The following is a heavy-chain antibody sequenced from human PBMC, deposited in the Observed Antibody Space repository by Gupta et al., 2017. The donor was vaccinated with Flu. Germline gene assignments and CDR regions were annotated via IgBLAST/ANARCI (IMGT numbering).Heavy chain of an antibody. CDR1: ESSFTSYW. J-gene: IGHJ3*01. Sequence: EVKLVQSGAEVKEPGESLRISCKGSESSFTSYWIGWVRQVPGKGLEWMGMVYGGDSDTRYSPSFQGQITISSDKAINTAYLQWSSLKASDTATYYCTRRWGYNWNDGVGDAFDFWGQGTKGTVSS. CDR3: TRRWGYNWNDGVGDAFDF. D-gene: IGHD1-20*01. CDR2: VYGGDSDT. V-gene: IGHV5-51*03.